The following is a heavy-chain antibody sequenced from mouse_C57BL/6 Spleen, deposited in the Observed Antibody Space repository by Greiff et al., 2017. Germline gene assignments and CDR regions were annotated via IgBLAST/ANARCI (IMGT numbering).Heavy chain of an antibody. CDR1: GYTFTSYW. J-gene: IGHJ2*01. V-gene: IGHV1-55*01. CDR3: ARQAIYYGSSLHFGC. D-gene: IGHD1-1*01. CDR2: IYPGSGST. Sequence: QVQLQQPGAELVKPGASVKMSCKASGYTFTSYWITWVKQRPGQGLEWIGDIYPGSGSTNYNEKFKSKATLTVDTSSSTAYMQLSSLTSEDSAVYYCARQAIYYGSSLHFGCWGPGPTLTVSS.